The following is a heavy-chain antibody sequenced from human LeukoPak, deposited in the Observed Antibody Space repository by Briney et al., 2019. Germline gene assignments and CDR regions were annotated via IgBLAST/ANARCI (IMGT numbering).Heavy chain of an antibody. CDR3: ARGVDIAAAGVDY. J-gene: IGHJ4*02. V-gene: IGHV3-30-3*01. Sequence: GRSLRLSCAASGFTFDDYAMHWVRQAPGKGLEWVAVISYDGSNKYYADSVKGRFTISRDNSKNTLYLQMNSLRAEDTAVYYCARGVDIAAAGVDYWGQGTLVTVSS. CDR2: ISYDGSNK. CDR1: GFTFDDYA. D-gene: IGHD6-13*01.